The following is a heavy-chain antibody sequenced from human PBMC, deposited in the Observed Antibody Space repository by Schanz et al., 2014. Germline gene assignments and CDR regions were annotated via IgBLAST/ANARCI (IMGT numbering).Heavy chain of an antibody. CDR2: VSRSTPDI. Sequence: EVQLLESGGGLVQPGGSLRLSCSASGFTFSSYSMNWVRQAPGKGLEWVSYVSRSTPDIYYADSVKGRFTISRDSAENSLYLQMSSLRADDTAVYYCAKAADWPVTRFDPWGQGTLXTVSS. D-gene: IGHD3-9*01. CDR1: GFTFSSYS. V-gene: IGHV3-48*04. CDR3: AKAADWPVTRFDP. J-gene: IGHJ5*02.